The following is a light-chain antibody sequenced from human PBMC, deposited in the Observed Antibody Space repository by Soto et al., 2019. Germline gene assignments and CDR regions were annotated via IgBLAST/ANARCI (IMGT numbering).Light chain of an antibody. V-gene: IGKV3-20*01. CDR3: QQYGRLPRT. Sequence: IVLTQSPGTLSLSPGKRATLSCRASQSVSSSYLAWYQQKPGQAPRLLIYGSSSRATGIPDRFSGSGSGTDFTLTISRLEPEDIAVYYCQQYGRLPRTFGQGTKVEIK. CDR2: GSS. J-gene: IGKJ1*01. CDR1: QSVSSSY.